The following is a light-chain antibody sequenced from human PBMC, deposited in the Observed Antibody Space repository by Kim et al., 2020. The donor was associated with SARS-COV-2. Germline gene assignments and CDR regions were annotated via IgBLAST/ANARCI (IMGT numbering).Light chain of an antibody. Sequence: QSVLTQPPSVSAAPGQKVTISCSGSNSNIGNNFVSWYQQLRGTAPRLLIYDTNKRPSRIPDRFSGSKSATSATLAITGLQTANEADYYCGIWDARLGGGVFGGGTQLAVL. CDR1: NSNIGNNF. V-gene: IGLV1-51*01. CDR3: GIWDARLGGGV. J-gene: IGLJ2*01. CDR2: DTN.